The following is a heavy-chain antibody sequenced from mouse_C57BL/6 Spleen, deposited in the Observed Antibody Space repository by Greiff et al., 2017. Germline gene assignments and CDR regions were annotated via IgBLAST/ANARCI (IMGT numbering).Heavy chain of an antibody. Sequence: QVQLKQSGAELVRPGASVTLSCKASGYTFTDYEMHWVKQTPVHGLEWIGAIDPETGGTAYNQKFKGKAILTADKSSSTAYMELRSLTSEDSAGYYCQYPLDYWGQGTTLTVSS. V-gene: IGHV1-15*01. CDR1: GYTFTDYE. CDR2: IDPETGGT. CDR3: QYPLDY. J-gene: IGHJ2*01.